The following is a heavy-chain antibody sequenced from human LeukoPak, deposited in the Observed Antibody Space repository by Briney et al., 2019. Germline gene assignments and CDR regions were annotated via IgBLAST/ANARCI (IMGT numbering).Heavy chain of an antibody. D-gene: IGHD6-19*01. CDR1: GGSLRGYF. V-gene: IGHV4-34*01. CDR2: ISHGGGP. CDR3: ARGRGAGHVVLLAVAMQDWFDP. Sequence: SETLSLTCAVYGGSLRGYFWSWIRQPPGKGLEWIGEISHGGGPNYNPSLKSRVTLSADRSKNQVSLNLRSVTAADTAVYYCARGRGAGHVVLLAVAMQDWFDPWGLGTLVTVSS. J-gene: IGHJ5*02.